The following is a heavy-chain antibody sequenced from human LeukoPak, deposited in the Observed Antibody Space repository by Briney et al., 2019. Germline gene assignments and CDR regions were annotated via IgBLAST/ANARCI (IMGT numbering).Heavy chain of an antibody. J-gene: IGHJ3*02. CDR3: AADGTSSSWYSFDI. D-gene: IGHD6-13*01. Sequence: SETLSLTCTVSGVSISSSTYYWVWIRQPPGKGLEWIGSIYNSGSTSYNPSLQSRVTISVDTSNNQFSLKLTSVTAADTAVYYCAADGTSSSWYSFDIWGQGTMVTVSS. CDR2: IYNSGST. V-gene: IGHV4-39*07. CDR1: GVSISSSTYY.